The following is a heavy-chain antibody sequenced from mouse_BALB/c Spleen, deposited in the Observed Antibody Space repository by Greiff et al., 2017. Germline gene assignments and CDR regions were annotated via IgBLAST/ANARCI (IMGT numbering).Heavy chain of an antibody. CDR1: GYSITSDYV. V-gene: IGHV3-2*02. CDR3: ANYYGGYFDD. D-gene: IGHD1-1*01. J-gene: IGHJ1*01. Sequence: VQLQQSGPGLVKPSQSLSLTCTATGYSITSDYVWNWIRQPPGNKLEWMGYISYSGSTSYNPSLKSRITITRDTSKNQFFLQLNSVTTEDTATYYCANYYGGYFDDWGAGTTVTVSS. CDR2: ISYSGST.